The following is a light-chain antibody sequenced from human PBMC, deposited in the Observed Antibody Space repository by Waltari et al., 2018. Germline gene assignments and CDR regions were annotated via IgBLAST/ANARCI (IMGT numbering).Light chain of an antibody. CDR3: QQRSDWLT. Sequence: EIVLTQSPATLYLSPGERATLSCRASQGVSNSLAWYQQRPGQAPRLLIYDASKRATGIPARFSGSGSGTDFSLTISSLEPEDFAVYYCQQRSDWLTFGGGTRVEI. J-gene: IGKJ4*01. CDR1: QGVSNS. CDR2: DAS. V-gene: IGKV3-11*01.